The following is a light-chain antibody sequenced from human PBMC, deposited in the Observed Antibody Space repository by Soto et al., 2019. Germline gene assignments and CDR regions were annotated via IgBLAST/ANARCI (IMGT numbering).Light chain of an antibody. V-gene: IGKV1-39*01. J-gene: IGKJ5*01. CDR1: QSISNY. CDR3: QQSYSTPIT. Sequence: DIQMTQSPSSLSASVGDRVTITCRASQSISNYFNWYQQKPGKAPKLLIHTASSLQSGVPSRFSGSGSGTDFTLTISCLRPEDLATYYCQQSYSTPITFGQGTRLEI. CDR2: TAS.